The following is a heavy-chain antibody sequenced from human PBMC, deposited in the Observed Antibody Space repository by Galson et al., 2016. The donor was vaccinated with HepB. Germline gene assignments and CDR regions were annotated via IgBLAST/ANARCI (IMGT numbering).Heavy chain of an antibody. Sequence: SETLSLTCTVSGASISSYYWTWIRQPPGKGLEWIGYIDYIGGTDCNPSLKSRGTISEDTSKNQFSLKLSSVTAADTAVYYCVRVWGSMLYYFDFWGQGTLVTVYS. J-gene: IGHJ4*02. D-gene: IGHD3-16*01. CDR3: VRVWGSMLYYFDF. CDR2: IDYIGGT. CDR1: GASISSYY. V-gene: IGHV4-59*01.